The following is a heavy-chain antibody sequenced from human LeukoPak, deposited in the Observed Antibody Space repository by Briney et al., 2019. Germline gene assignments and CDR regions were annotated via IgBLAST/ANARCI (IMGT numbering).Heavy chain of an antibody. D-gene: IGHD3-22*01. CDR3: AREGSSYDSSTNDAFDI. V-gene: IGHV4-39*07. J-gene: IGHJ3*02. Sequence: SETLSPTCTVSGGSISSTGYFWGWIRQPPGKGLEWIGSFYYSGSTYYNPSLKSRVTISVDTSKNQFSLKLSFVTAADTAVYYCAREGSSYDSSTNDAFDIWGQGTMVTVSS. CDR2: FYYSGST. CDR1: GGSISSTGYF.